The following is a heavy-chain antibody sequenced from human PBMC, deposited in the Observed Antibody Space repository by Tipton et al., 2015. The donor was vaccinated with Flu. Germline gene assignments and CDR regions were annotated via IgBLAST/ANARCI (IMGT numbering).Heavy chain of an antibody. V-gene: IGHV4-34*01. J-gene: IGHJ5*02. CDR3: ARGPVNSTLWFDP. CDR1: GGSFSGYY. CDR2: INHSGST. D-gene: IGHD4-17*01. Sequence: TLSLTCAVYGGSFSGYYWSWIRQPPGKGLGWIGEINHSGSTNYNPSLKSRVTLSVDTSKNQFSLKLSSVTAADTAVYYCARGPVNSTLWFDPWGQGTLGTVSS.